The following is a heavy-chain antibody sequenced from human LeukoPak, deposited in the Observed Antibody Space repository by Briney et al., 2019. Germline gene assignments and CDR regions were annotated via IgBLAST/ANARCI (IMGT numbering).Heavy chain of an antibody. V-gene: IGHV4-34*01. CDR1: GGSISSYY. Sequence: PSETLSLTCTVSGGSISSYYWSWIRQPPGKGLEWIGEINHSGSTNYNPSLKSRVTISVDTSKNQFSLKLSSVTAADTAVYYCARGLGANPPGGYWGQGTLVTVSS. J-gene: IGHJ4*02. D-gene: IGHD1-26*01. CDR3: ARGLGANPPGGY. CDR2: INHSGST.